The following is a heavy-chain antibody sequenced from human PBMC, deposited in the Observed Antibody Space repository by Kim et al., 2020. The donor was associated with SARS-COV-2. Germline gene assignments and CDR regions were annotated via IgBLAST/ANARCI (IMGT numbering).Heavy chain of an antibody. CDR2: ISGSGGST. CDR3: ANGRGSAYYWSPSYYYYYGMDV. CDR1: GFTFSSYA. D-gene: IGHD3-22*01. V-gene: IGHV3-23*01. Sequence: GGSLRLSCAASGFTFSSYAMSWVRQAPGKGLEWVSAISGSGGSTYYADSVKGRFPISRDNSKNTLYLQMNSLRAEDTAVYYCANGRGSAYYWSPSYYYYYGMDVWGQGTTVTVSS. J-gene: IGHJ6*02.